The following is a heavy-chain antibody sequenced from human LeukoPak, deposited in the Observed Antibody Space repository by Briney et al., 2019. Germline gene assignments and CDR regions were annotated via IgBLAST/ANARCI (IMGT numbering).Heavy chain of an antibody. CDR3: ASWAYYYDSSGYYYQNWFDP. Sequence: ASVKVSCKASGYTFTSYDINWVRQATGQGLEWMGWMNPNSGNTGYAQKFQGRVTMTRNTSISTAYMELSSLRSEDTAVYYCASWAYYYDSSGYYYQNWFDPWGQGTLVTVSS. CDR1: GYTFTSYD. D-gene: IGHD3-22*01. CDR2: MNPNSGNT. J-gene: IGHJ5*02. V-gene: IGHV1-8*01.